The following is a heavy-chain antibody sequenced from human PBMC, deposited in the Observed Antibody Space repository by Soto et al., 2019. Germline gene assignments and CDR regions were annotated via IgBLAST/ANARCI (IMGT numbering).Heavy chain of an antibody. D-gene: IGHD5-12*01. V-gene: IGHV4-30-4*01. CDR3: ARGRGIVATIDWFDP. CDR2: IYYSGST. J-gene: IGHJ5*02. Sequence: SETLSLTCTVSGGSISSGDYYWSWIRQPPGKGLEWIGYIYYSGSTYYNPSLKSRVTISVDTSKNQFSLKLSSVTAADTAVYYCARGRGIVATIDWFDPWGQGTLVTVFS. CDR1: GGSISSGDYY.